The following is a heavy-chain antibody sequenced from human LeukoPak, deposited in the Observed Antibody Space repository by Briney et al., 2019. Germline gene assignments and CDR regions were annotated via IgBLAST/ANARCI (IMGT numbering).Heavy chain of an antibody. V-gene: IGHV4-34*01. Sequence: PSETLSLTCAVYGGSFSGYYWSWIRQPPGKGLEWIGEINHSGSTNYNPSLKSRVTISVDTSKNQFSLKLSSVTAADTAVYYCARLRQSPDVFHIWGQGTMVTVSS. D-gene: IGHD3-10*01. CDR3: ARLRQSPDVFHI. CDR1: GGSFSGYY. J-gene: IGHJ3*02. CDR2: INHSGST.